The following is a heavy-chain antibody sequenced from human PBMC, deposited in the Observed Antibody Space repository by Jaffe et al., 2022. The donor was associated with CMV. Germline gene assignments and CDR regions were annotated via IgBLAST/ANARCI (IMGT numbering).Heavy chain of an antibody. CDR2: IIPILDIT. D-gene: IGHD3-16*01. CDR3: ARDEGGD. J-gene: IGHJ1*01. V-gene: IGHV1-69*09. CDR1: GGTFSSSP. Sequence: QVQLVQSGAEVKKPGSSVRVSCKASGGTFSSSPISWVRQAPGQGLEWMGRIIPILDITNYAQKFQGRVTITADKSTSTAYMELSSLRSEDTAVYYCARDEGGDWGQGTLVTVSS.